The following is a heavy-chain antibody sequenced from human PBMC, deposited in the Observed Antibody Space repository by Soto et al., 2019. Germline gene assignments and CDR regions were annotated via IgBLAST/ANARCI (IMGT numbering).Heavy chain of an antibody. V-gene: IGHV3-23*01. J-gene: IGHJ3*02. CDR2: VSGSGDST. CDR1: EFTFSRYG. CDR3: AKQEPYSNSWYNFDI. Sequence: EVQLLESGGGLVQPGGALRLSCAASEFTFSRYGMNWVRQAPGKGLEWISGVSGSGDSTHYADFVNGRFTISRDNSDNPLDLQLIRLRAEDTALYYCAKQEPYSNSWYNFDIWGQGTLVNVSS. D-gene: IGHD2-2*02.